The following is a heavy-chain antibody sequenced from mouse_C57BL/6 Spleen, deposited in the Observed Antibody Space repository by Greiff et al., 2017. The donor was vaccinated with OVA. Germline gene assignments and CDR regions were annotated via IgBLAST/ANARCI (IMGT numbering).Heavy chain of an antibody. J-gene: IGHJ1*03. CDR3: ARNGYWGYFDV. Sequence: VQLQQSGPELVKPGDSVKISCKASGYSFTGYFMNWVMQSHGKSLEWIGRLNPYNGDTFYNQKFKGKATLTVDKSSSTAHMELRSLTSEDSAVYYCARNGYWGYFDVWGTGTTVTVSS. D-gene: IGHD2-3*01. V-gene: IGHV1-20*01. CDR1: GYSFTGYF. CDR2: LNPYNGDT.